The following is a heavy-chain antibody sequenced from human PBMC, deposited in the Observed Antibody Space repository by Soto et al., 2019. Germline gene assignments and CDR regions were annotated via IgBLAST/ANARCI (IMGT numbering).Heavy chain of an antibody. CDR3: ARGEDYYDSSGYYYYNWFDP. CDR1: GGSFSGYY. Sequence: QVQLQQWGAALLKPSETLSLTCAVYGGSFSGYYWSWIRQPPGKGLEWLGEINHSGSTNYNPSLKSRVTISVDTSKNQFSLKLSSVTAADTAVYYCARGEDYYDSSGYYYYNWFDPWGQGTLVTVSS. V-gene: IGHV4-34*01. CDR2: INHSGST. D-gene: IGHD3-22*01. J-gene: IGHJ5*02.